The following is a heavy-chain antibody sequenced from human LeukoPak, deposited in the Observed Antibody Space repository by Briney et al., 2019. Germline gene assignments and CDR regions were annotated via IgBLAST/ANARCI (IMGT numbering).Heavy chain of an antibody. D-gene: IGHD2-15*01. CDR3: ASSYGYCSGGSCYWNY. CDR1: GGTFSSYA. J-gene: IGHJ4*02. V-gene: IGHV1-69*13. Sequence: SVKVSCKASGGTFSSYAISWVRQSPGQGLEWMGGIIPIFGTASYAQKFQGRVTITADESTSTAYMELSSLRSEDTAVYYCASSYGYCSGGSCYWNYWGQGTLVTVSS. CDR2: IIPIFGTA.